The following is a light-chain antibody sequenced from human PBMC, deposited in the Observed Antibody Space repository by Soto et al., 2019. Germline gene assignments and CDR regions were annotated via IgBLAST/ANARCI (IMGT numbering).Light chain of an antibody. V-gene: IGLV2-8*01. Sequence: QSALTQPPSASGSPGQSVTISCTGSSSDVGGYNYVSWYQQHPGKAPKLMIYEVNKRPSGVPDRFSGSKSGNTASLTVSGLQAEDEAHYYCSSYAGNKGYVFGTGTKATV. J-gene: IGLJ1*01. CDR2: EVN. CDR3: SSYAGNKGYV. CDR1: SSDVGGYNY.